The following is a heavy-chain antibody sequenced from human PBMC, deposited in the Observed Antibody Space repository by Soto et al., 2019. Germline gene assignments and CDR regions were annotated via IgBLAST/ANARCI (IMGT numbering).Heavy chain of an antibody. V-gene: IGHV1-69*01. CDR2: IITLFGTS. CDR1: GGTFSSHS. D-gene: IGHD2-21*02. CDR3: AREVGYGDFSAALLD. J-gene: IGHJ4*02. Sequence: VQLMQSGAEVKKPRSSVKVSCNASGGTFSSHSINWLRQAPGQGLEWMGGIITLFGTSNYAQNCQGRVTTTADQSTSTAYMELNSLTSDDHAVYYCAREVGYGDFSAALLDWGQGTLVTVSS.